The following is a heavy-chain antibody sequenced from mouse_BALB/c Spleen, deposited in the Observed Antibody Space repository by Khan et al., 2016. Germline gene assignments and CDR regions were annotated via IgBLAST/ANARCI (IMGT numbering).Heavy chain of an antibody. CDR3: VRELRLMTTRVDY. J-gene: IGHJ4*01. V-gene: IGHV10S3*01. D-gene: IGHD1-1*01. CDR1: GFTLNTNA. Sequence: EVQLVESGGGLVQPKGSLKLSCAASGFTLNTNAMNWVRQAPGKGLVWVARIRSKRNNYVTYYADSVKDRFTISRDDSQSMLYLQMNNLKTEDTARYYCVRELRLMTTRVDYWGQGTSVTVS. CDR2: IRSKRNNYVT.